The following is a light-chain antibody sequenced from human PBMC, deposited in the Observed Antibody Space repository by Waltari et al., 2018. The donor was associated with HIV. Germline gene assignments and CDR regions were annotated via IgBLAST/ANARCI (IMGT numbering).Light chain of an antibody. J-gene: IGLJ3*02. Sequence: VLTQPPSASWPTGPRVNIPCSAGWSHNGDNTVHWYQHLPGTAPKLLIYKSDQRPSGVPDRFSGSKSDTSASLAISVLQSEDEADYYCATWDDSLNGRVFGGGTKLTIL. CDR3: ATWDDSLNGRV. CDR2: KSD. V-gene: IGLV1-44*01. CDR1: WSHNGDNT.